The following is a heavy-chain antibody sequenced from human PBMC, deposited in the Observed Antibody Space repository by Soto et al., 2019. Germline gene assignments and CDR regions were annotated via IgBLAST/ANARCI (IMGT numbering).Heavy chain of an antibody. J-gene: IGHJ3*02. D-gene: IGHD1-26*01. V-gene: IGHV3-48*02. CDR3: ARGGSYQLANDAFDI. CDR2: ISSSSSTI. Sequence: EVQLVESGGGLVQPGGSLRLSCAASGFTFSSYSMNWVRQAPGKGLEWVSYISSSSSTIYYADSVKGRFTISRDNAKNSLYLQMNSLRDEDTAVYYCARGGSYQLANDAFDILGPGTMVPVSS. CDR1: GFTFSSYS.